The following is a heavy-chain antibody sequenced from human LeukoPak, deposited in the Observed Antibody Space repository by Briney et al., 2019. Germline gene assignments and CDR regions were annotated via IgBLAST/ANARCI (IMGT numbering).Heavy chain of an antibody. D-gene: IGHD3-22*01. CDR1: ANTFISYD. V-gene: IGHV1-8*01. CDR3: ARGRTDYYESSGSFPALGY. Sequence: ASVKVSCKASANTFISYDINWVRQATGQGLEWMGWMNPDSGDTGYAQKFQGRVTMTRNTSVSTAYMELRSLRSEDTAVYYCARGRTDYYESSGSFPALGYWGQGTLVTVSS. J-gene: IGHJ4*02. CDR2: MNPDSGDT.